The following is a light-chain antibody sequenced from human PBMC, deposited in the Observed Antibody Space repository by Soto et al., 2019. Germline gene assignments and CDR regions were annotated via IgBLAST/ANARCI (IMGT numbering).Light chain of an antibody. J-gene: IGKJ5*01. CDR3: QQRSNWPPPIT. CDR2: DAS. CDR1: QSVSSY. Sequence: EIVLTHSPATLSLSPCERATLSSSAIQSVSSYLAWYQQKPGQAPRLLIYDASNRATGIPARFSGSGSGTDFTLTISSLEPEDFAVYYCQQRSNWPPPITFGQGTRLEIK. V-gene: IGKV3-11*01.